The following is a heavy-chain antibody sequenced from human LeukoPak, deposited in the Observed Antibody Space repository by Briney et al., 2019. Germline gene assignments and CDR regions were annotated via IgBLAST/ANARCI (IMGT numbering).Heavy chain of an antibody. D-gene: IGHD3-22*01. CDR2: ITTSGATT. CDR1: GFTFSSYG. CDR3: AIMHGYYDGSGYWVQ. Sequence: GGSLRLSCAASGFTFSSYGMSWVRQAPGRGLEWVSFITTSGATTSYADSVKGRFPISRDNPRNTLYMQMNSLRDEDTALYYCAIMHGYYDGSGYWVQWGQGTLVTVSS. J-gene: IGHJ4*02. V-gene: IGHV3-23*01.